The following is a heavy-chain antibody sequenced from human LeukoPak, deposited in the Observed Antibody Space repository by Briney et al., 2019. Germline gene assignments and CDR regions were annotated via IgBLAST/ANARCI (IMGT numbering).Heavy chain of an antibody. CDR3: ARVLHKRNYDSSVYYGY. D-gene: IGHD3-22*01. Sequence: GGTLRLSCAASGFTFSSYGMNWVRQAPGKGLEWVSYISSSSSTIYYADSVKGRFTISRDNAKNSLYLQMNSLRAEDTAVYYCARVLHKRNYDSSVYYGYWGQGTLVTVSS. CDR1: GFTFSSYG. J-gene: IGHJ4*02. V-gene: IGHV3-48*01. CDR2: ISSSSSTI.